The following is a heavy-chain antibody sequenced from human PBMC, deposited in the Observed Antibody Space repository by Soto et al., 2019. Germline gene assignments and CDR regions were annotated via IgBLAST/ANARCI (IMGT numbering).Heavy chain of an antibody. CDR3: AKDLHYCTNGVCPTFDP. V-gene: IGHV3-23*01. D-gene: IGHD2-8*01. Sequence: GGSLRLSCAASGFTFSSYAMSWVRQAPGKGLEWVSAISGSGGSTYYADSVKGRFTISRDNSKNTLYLQMNSLRAEDTAVYYCAKDLHYCTNGVCPTFDPWGQGTLVTVSS. CDR2: ISGSGGST. J-gene: IGHJ5*02. CDR1: GFTFSSYA.